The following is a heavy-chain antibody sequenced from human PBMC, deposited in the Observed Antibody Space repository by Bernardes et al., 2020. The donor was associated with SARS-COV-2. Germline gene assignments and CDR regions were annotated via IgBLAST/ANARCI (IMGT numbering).Heavy chain of an antibody. D-gene: IGHD6-19*01. J-gene: IGHJ4*02. CDR3: ATSPILSGWPFDH. CDR1: GYNFNTQW. CDR2: IYPFDSET. V-gene: IGHV5-51*01. Sequence: GESLKISCGGSGYNFNTQWVAWVRQVAGKGLEYMGIIYPFDSETKYGPSFQGRVTISADKSINTVYLQWNRLEASDTAMYYCATSPILSGWPFDHWGQGTLSTVSS.